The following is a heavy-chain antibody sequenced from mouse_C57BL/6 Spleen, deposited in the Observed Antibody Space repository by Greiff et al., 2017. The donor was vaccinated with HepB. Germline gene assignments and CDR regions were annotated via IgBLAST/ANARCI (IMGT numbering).Heavy chain of an antibody. CDR2: IYPGDGDT. J-gene: IGHJ4*01. CDR3: ARWDYGGYYAMDY. D-gene: IGHD1-1*01. V-gene: IGHV1-80*01. Sequence: LVESGAELVKPGASVKISCKASGYAFSSYWMNWVKQRPGKGLEWIGQIYPGDGDTNYNGKFKGKATLTADKSSSTAYMQLSSLTSEDSAVYFCARWDYGGYYAMDYWGQGTSVTVSS. CDR1: GYAFSSYW.